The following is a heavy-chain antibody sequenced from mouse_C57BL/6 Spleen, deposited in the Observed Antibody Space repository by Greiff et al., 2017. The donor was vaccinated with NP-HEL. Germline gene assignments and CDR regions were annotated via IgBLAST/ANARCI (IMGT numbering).Heavy chain of an antibody. CDR3: ARYSSGYVKDYFDY. Sequence: QVQLQQPGAELVRPGSSVKLSCKASGYTFTSYWMHWVKQRPIQGLDWIGNIDPSDSETHYNQKFKDKATLTVDKSSSTAYMQLSSLTSEDSAVYYCARYSSGYVKDYFDYWGQGTTLTVSS. J-gene: IGHJ2*01. D-gene: IGHD3-2*02. CDR2: IDPSDSET. CDR1: GYTFTSYW. V-gene: IGHV1-52*01.